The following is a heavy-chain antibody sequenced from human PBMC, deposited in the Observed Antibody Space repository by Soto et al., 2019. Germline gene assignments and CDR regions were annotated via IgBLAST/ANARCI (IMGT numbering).Heavy chain of an antibody. CDR2: IIPIYGTS. J-gene: IGHJ2*01. V-gene: IGHV1-69*01. D-gene: IGHD1-7*01. Sequence: QVQLVQSGAELKKPGSSVKVSCKASGGTFGNFAISWVRQAPGQGTEWVAGIIPIYGTSNYADDFRGRITLTADESTATPYMDLSSLRSQDTAIYSCGTGTRDGYNYWYFDLWGRCTQVTVSS. CDR1: GGTFGNFA. CDR3: GTGTRDGYNYWYFDL.